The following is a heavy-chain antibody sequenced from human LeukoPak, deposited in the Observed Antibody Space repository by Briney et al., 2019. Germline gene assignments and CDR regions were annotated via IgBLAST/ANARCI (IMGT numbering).Heavy chain of an antibody. Sequence: PGGSLRLSCAASGFTFSSYAMSWVRQAPGKGLEWVSVIYSGGSTYYADSVKGRFPISRDNSKNTLYLQMNSLRAEDTAVYYCARDRRYGGYLDYWGQGTLVTVSS. D-gene: IGHD4-23*01. CDR3: ARDRRYGGYLDY. V-gene: IGHV3-53*01. CDR2: IYSGGST. J-gene: IGHJ4*02. CDR1: GFTFSSYA.